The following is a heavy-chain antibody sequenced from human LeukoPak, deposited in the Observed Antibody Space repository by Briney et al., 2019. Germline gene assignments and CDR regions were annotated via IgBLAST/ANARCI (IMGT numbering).Heavy chain of an antibody. Sequence: GGSLRLSCAASGFTFDHYAMSWVRQAPGKGLEWVSTISGSGASTYYADSLRGRFTIMRDNSQNTLYLHIKNLRAEDSALYYCAKDPPLYYYGSGSSPETFEYWGQGTLVTVSS. CDR3: AKDPPLYYYGSGSSPETFEY. V-gene: IGHV3-23*01. D-gene: IGHD3-10*01. CDR1: GFTFDHYA. J-gene: IGHJ4*02. CDR2: ISGSGAST.